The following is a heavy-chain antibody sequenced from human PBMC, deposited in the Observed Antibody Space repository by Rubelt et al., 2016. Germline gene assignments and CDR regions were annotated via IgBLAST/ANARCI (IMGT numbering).Heavy chain of an antibody. CDR3: ARDGYYYDSSGYFENGDYSYGMDV. Sequence: KTGGSSVKVSCKASGGTFSSYAISWVRQAPGQGLEWMGRIIPILGIANYAQKLQGRVTMTTDTSTSTAYMELRSLRSDDTAVYYCARDGYYYDSSGYFENGDYSYGMDVWGQGTTVTVSS. J-gene: IGHJ6*02. CDR2: IIPILGIA. V-gene: IGHV1-69*04. CDR1: GGTFSSYA. D-gene: IGHD3-22*01.